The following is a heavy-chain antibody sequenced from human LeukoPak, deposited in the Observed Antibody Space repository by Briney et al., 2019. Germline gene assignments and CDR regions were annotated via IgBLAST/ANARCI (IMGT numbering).Heavy chain of an antibody. J-gene: IGHJ6*02. CDR3: ARGHYGLHV. CDR1: GFTFSSYW. CDR2: IKQDGGEE. Sequence: PGGSLRLSCAASGFTFSSYWMTWVRQAPGKGLEWEANIKQDGGEESYVDSVRGRFTISRDNAKNSLYLQVNSLRAEDTAVYYCARGHYGLHVWGQGTTVTVSS. V-gene: IGHV3-7*05.